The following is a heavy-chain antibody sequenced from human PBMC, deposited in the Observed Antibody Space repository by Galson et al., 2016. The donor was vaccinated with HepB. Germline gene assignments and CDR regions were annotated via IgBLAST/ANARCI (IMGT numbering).Heavy chain of an antibody. V-gene: IGHV5-51*01. Sequence: QSGAEVKKPGESLKISCNGSGHSFSDYWIAWVRQVAGKGLDWMGIIYPGDSDTKYSPSFHGQVTISADKSISAAYLQWHSLKASDTAMYYCARLCRPTVRGVNFLCNWGQGTLVTVSS. J-gene: IGHJ4*02. D-gene: IGHD3-10*01. CDR2: IYPGDSDT. CDR1: GHSFSDYW. CDR3: ARLCRPTVRGVNFLCN.